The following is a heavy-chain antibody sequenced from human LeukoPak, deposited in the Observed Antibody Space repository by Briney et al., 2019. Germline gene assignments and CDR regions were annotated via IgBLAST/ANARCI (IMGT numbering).Heavy chain of an antibody. CDR1: GGSFSGYY. D-gene: IGHD4-17*01. V-gene: IGHV4-59*01. Sequence: SETLSLTCAVYGGSFSGYYWSWIRQPPGKGLEWIGYIYYSGSTNYNPSLKSRVTISVDTSKNQFSLKLSSVTAADTAVYYCARGSGGPYGDYYYYYMDVWGKGTTVTISS. CDR2: IYYSGST. J-gene: IGHJ6*03. CDR3: ARGSGGPYGDYYYYYMDV.